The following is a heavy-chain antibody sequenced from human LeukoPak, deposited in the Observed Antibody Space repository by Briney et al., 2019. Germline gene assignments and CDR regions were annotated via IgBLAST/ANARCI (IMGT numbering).Heavy chain of an antibody. Sequence: NTSETLSLTCTVSGGSISSYYWSWIRQPPGKGLEWIGYIYYSGSTNYNPSLKSRVTISVDTSKNQFSLKLSSVTAADTAVYFCARHRLHRIYYDTTGYYHDACDIWGQGTMVTASS. CDR3: ARHRLHRIYYDTTGYYHDACDI. J-gene: IGHJ3*02. D-gene: IGHD3-22*01. CDR1: GGSISSYY. CDR2: IYYSGST. V-gene: IGHV4-59*01.